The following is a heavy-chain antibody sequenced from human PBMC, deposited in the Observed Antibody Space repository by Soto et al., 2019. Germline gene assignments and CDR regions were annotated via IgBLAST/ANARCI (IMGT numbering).Heavy chain of an antibody. Sequence: QIQLVPSGPEVRKPGTSVKVSCKASGLPFRNFAVQWVRQARGQRPEWIGWIVFGSGNTNYSQKLQERVTLTRDTSTNTVYMELRRLGIEDTAVYYCAEESMQVVTSAGDYWGQGTRVTVSS. D-gene: IGHD2-21*02. CDR3: AEESMQVVTSAGDY. CDR1: GLPFRNFA. J-gene: IGHJ4*02. V-gene: IGHV1-58*01. CDR2: IVFGSGNT.